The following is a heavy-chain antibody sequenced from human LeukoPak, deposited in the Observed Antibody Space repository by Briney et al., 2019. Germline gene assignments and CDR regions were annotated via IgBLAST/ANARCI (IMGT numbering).Heavy chain of an antibody. CDR1: GFTFSSYW. V-gene: IGHV3-74*01. D-gene: IGHD5-18*01. J-gene: IGHJ6*02. CDR2: INSDGGST. Sequence: GGSLRLSCAASGFTFSSYWMHWVRQAPGKGLVWVSRINSDGGSTSYADSVKGRFTISRDNAKNTLYLQMNSLRAEDTAVYYCARDLAAMAQLYYYGMDVWGQGTTVTVSS. CDR3: ARDLAAMAQLYYYGMDV.